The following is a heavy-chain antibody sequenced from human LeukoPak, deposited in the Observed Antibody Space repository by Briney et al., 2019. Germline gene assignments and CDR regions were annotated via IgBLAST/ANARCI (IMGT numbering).Heavy chain of an antibody. D-gene: IGHD4-17*01. CDR2: ISAYNGNT. CDR3: ARGASYYGDYKYNWFDP. CDR1: GYTFTSYG. J-gene: IGHJ5*02. Sequence: GASVKVSCKASGYTFTSYGISWVRQAPGQGLEWMGWISAYNGNTNYAQKLQGRVTMTTDTSTSTAYMELRSLRSDDTAVYYCARGASYYGDYKYNWFDPWGQGTLVTVSS. V-gene: IGHV1-18*01.